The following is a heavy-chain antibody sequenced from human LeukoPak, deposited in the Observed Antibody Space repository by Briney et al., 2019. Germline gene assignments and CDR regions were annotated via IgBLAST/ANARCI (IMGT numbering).Heavy chain of an antibody. CDR1: GGSISSSNW. J-gene: IGHJ3*02. Sequence: SETLSLTCAVSGGSISSSNWWSWVRQPPGKGLEWIGEIYHSGSTNYNPSLKSRVTISVDKSKNQLSLTLTSVTAADTAVYFCARDYVISDGWLHLNAHAFDIWGQGTLVTVSS. D-gene: IGHD5-24*01. CDR3: ARDYVISDGWLHLNAHAFDI. CDR2: IYHSGST. V-gene: IGHV4-4*02.